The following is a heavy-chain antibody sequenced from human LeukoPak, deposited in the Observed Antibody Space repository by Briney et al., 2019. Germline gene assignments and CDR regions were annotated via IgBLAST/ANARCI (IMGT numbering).Heavy chain of an antibody. D-gene: IGHD5-18*01. V-gene: IGHV3-23*01. Sequence: AGGSLRLYCAASGFTFSSYAMSWVRQAPGKGLEWVSAISGSGGSTYYADSVKGRFTISRDNSKNTLYLQMNSLRAEDTAVYYCAKDRYSYGYWFDPWGQGTLVTVSS. CDR1: GFTFSSYA. CDR3: AKDRYSYGYWFDP. CDR2: ISGSGGST. J-gene: IGHJ5*02.